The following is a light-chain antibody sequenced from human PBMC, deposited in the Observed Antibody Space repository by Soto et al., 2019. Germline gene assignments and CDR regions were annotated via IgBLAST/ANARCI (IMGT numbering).Light chain of an antibody. CDR2: AAS. Sequence: EIVMTQSPATLPVSPGERVTLSCRASQTVSSNLAWYQQKPAQAPRLLIYAASTRATDTPARFSGSGSWTEFTLTISSLQSEDFAVYYCQQYNNWPPPITFGQGTRLEIK. CDR3: QQYNNWPPPIT. J-gene: IGKJ5*01. CDR1: QTVSSN. V-gene: IGKV3-15*01.